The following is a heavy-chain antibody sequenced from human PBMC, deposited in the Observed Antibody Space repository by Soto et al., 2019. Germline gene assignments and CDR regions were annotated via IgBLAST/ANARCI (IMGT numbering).Heavy chain of an antibody. CDR1: GGSISSSSYY. D-gene: IGHD4-17*01. CDR3: ARMTTVTNVDP. J-gene: IGHJ5*02. Sequence: PSETLSLTCTVSGGSISSSSYYWGWIRQPPGKGLEWIGSIYYSGSTYYNPSLKSRVTISVDTSKNQFSLKLSSVTAADTAVYYCARMTTVTNVDPWGQGTLLTVSS. V-gene: IGHV4-39*07. CDR2: IYYSGST.